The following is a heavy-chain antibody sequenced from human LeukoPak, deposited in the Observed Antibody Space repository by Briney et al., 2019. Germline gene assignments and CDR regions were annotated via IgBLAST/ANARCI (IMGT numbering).Heavy chain of an antibody. CDR3: ARAIAAAGGY. J-gene: IGHJ4*02. V-gene: IGHV3-7*01. CDR1: GFTFSAYW. D-gene: IGHD6-13*01. CDR2: INEDGSEK. Sequence: GGSLRLSCAASGFTFSAYWMNWVRQAPGKGLEWVANINEDGSEKYYLDSVKGRFTISRDNAKNSLYLQMNSLRAEDTAVYYCARAIAAAGGYWGQGTLVTVSS.